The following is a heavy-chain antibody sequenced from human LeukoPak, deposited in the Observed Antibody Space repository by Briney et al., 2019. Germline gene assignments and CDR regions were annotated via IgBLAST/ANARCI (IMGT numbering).Heavy chain of an antibody. D-gene: IGHD7-27*01. CDR3: ASRKLGNDY. CDR2: IYYSGST. Sequence: SETLSLTCTVSGGSISSTNYYWGWIRQPPGKGLEWIGSIYYSGSTYYNPSLKSRVTISVDTSKNQFSLKLSSVTAADTAVYYCASRKLGNDYWGQGTLVTVSS. CDR1: GGSISSTNYY. J-gene: IGHJ4*02. V-gene: IGHV4-39*07.